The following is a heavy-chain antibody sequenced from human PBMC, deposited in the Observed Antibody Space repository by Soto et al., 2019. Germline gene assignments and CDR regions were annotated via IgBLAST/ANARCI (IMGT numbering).Heavy chain of an antibody. Sequence: QLQLQESGSGLVKPSQTLSLTCAVSGGSISSGGYSWSWIRQPPGKGLEWIGYIYHSGSTYYNPSLNSRVTISVDMSKNQFSLKLSSVTAADTAVYYCASLTFGGVIVSDWGQGTLVTVSS. V-gene: IGHV4-30-2*01. CDR1: GGSISSGGYS. CDR2: IYHSGST. D-gene: IGHD3-16*02. CDR3: ASLTFGGVIVSD. J-gene: IGHJ4*02.